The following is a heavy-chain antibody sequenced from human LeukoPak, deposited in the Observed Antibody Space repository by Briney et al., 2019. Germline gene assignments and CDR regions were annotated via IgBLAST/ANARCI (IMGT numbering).Heavy chain of an antibody. V-gene: IGHV1-18*01. CDR2: ISAYNGNT. Sequence: VASVKVSCKASGYTFTSYGISWVRQAPGQGLEWMGWISAYNGNTNYAQKLQGRVTMTTDTSTSTAYMELRSLRSDDTAVYYCARGGITMVRGVIIPNYYFDYWGQGTLVTVSS. J-gene: IGHJ4*02. D-gene: IGHD3-10*01. CDR1: GYTFTSYG. CDR3: ARGGITMVRGVIIPNYYFDY.